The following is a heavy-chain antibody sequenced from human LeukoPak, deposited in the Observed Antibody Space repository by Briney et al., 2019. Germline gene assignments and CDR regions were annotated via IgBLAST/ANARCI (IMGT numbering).Heavy chain of an antibody. Sequence: NSSGTLSLTCAVSGGSISSSNWWSWVRQPPGKGLERIGEINHSGSTNYNPSLKSRVTISVDTSKNQFSLKLSSVTAADTAVYYCARVHYYYYYMDVWGKGTTVTVSS. V-gene: IGHV4-4*02. CDR3: ARVHYYYYYMDV. CDR2: INHSGST. J-gene: IGHJ6*03. CDR1: GGSISSSNW.